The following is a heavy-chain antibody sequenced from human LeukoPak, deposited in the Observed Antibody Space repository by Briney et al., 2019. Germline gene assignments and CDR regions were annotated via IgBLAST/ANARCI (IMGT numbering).Heavy chain of an antibody. CDR2: ISGNGGST. D-gene: IGHD6-13*01. CDR3: AKRIAAAGTSFDY. J-gene: IGHJ4*02. CDR1: GFTFSSYA. V-gene: IGHV3-23*01. Sequence: GGSLRLSCAASGFTFSSYAMSWVRQAPGKGLEWVSAISGNGGSTYYADSVKGRFTISRDNSKNTLYLQMNSLRAEDTAVYYCAKRIAAAGTSFDYWGQGTLVTVSS.